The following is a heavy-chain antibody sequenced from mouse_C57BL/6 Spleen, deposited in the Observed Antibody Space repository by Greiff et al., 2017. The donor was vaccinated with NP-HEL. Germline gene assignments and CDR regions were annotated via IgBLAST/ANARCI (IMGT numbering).Heavy chain of an antibody. CDR1: GYTFTSYW. J-gene: IGHJ4*01. Sequence: QVQLQQPGAELVKPGASVKMSCKASGYTFTSYWITWVKQRPGQGLEWIGDIYPGSGSTNYNEKFKSKATLTVDKSSSTAYMQLSSLTSEDSAVYYCARSVNYYGSSFYAMDYWGQGTSVTVSS. CDR3: ARSVNYYGSSFYAMDY. D-gene: IGHD1-1*01. CDR2: IYPGSGST. V-gene: IGHV1-55*01.